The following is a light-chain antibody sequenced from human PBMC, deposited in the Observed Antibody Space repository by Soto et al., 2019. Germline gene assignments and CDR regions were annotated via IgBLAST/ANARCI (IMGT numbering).Light chain of an antibody. CDR2: WAS. J-gene: IGKJ4*01. Sequence: DIVMTQSPDSLAVCLGERATINCKSSQSVLYSSNNKNYLAWYRQKPGQPPKLLIYWASTRESGVPDRISGSGSGTDFTLTISSLQAEDVAVYYCQQYYSTPLSFGGGTKVEIK. CDR1: QSVLYSSNNKNY. V-gene: IGKV4-1*01. CDR3: QQYYSTPLS.